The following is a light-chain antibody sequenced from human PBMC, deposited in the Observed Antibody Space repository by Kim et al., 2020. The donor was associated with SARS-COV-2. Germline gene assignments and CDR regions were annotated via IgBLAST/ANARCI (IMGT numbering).Light chain of an antibody. CDR1: QDISNY. V-gene: IGKV1-33*01. CDR2: DAS. J-gene: IGKJ4*01. CDR3: QQYDNRPP. Sequence: DIQMTQSPSSLSASVGDRVTITCQASQDISNYLNWYQQKPGKAPKLLIYDASNLETGVPSRFSGSGSGTDFTFTISSLQPEDIATYYCQQYDNRPPFGGGTKVDIK.